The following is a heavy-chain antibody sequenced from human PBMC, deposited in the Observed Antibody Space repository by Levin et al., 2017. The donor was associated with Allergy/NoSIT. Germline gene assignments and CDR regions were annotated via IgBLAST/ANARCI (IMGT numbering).Heavy chain of an antibody. CDR2: INPNSGGI. J-gene: IGHJ4*02. Sequence: PLASVKVSCKASGYTFTGQYIHWVRQAPGQGLEWMGWINPNSGGINYAQKFQGRVTMTRDTSINTAYMELSSLRSDDTALYYCARQQVDLWGQGTLVTVSS. D-gene: IGHD2-15*01. CDR3: ARQQVDL. CDR1: GYTFTGQY. V-gene: IGHV1-2*02.